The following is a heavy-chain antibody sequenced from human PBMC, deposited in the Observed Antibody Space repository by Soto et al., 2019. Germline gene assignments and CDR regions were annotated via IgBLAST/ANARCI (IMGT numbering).Heavy chain of an antibody. CDR1: GFTVSSNY. D-gene: IGHD3-3*01. V-gene: IGHV3-53*01. J-gene: IGHJ4*02. CDR2: IYSGGST. CDR3: ARVENDFWSGYYAIGYFDY. Sequence: GSLRLSCAASGFTVSSNYMSWVRQAPGKGLEWVSVIYSGGSTYYADSVKGRFTISRDNSKNTLYLQMNSLRAEDTAVYYCARVENDFWSGYYAIGYFDYWGQGTLVTVSS.